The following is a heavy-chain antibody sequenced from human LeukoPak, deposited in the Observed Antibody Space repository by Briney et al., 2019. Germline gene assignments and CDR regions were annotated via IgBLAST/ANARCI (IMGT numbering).Heavy chain of an antibody. CDR2: TNTNSGGT. CDR3: ARILFGVQGTLFDY. CDR1: GYTFTGYY. Sequence: ASVKLSFKCAGYTFTGYYMHLVRQAPGQGLEWMGWTNTNSGGTNYAQKFQGRVSMTRDTAISTAYMDLNRLGSGAAAVYYCARILFGVQGTLFDYWGQGTLVTVSS. D-gene: IGHD3-3*01. J-gene: IGHJ4*02. V-gene: IGHV1-2*02.